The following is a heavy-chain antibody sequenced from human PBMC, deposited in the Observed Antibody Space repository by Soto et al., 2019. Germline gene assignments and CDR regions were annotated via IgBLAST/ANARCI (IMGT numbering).Heavy chain of an antibody. Sequence: PSETLSLTCTVSGGSISSGDYYWSWIRQPPGKGLEWIGYIYYSGSTYYNPSLKSRVTISVDTSKNQFSLKLSSVTAADTAVYYCASDRTAMVFDYWGQGTLVTFSS. CDR2: IYYSGST. CDR3: ASDRTAMVFDY. D-gene: IGHD5-18*01. V-gene: IGHV4-30-4*01. CDR1: GGSISSGDYY. J-gene: IGHJ4*02.